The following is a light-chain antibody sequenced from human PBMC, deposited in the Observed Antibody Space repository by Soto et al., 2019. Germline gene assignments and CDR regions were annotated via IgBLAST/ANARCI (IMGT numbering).Light chain of an antibody. CDR1: KLGDKY. CDR2: QDS. J-gene: IGLJ1*01. Sequence: SYELTQPPSVSVSPGQTASITCSGDKLGDKYACWYQQKPGQSPVLVIYQDSKRPSGIPERFSGSNSGTTATLTISGTQAMDEADYYCQAWDSSTGGVFGTGTKLTVL. CDR3: QAWDSSTGGV. V-gene: IGLV3-1*01.